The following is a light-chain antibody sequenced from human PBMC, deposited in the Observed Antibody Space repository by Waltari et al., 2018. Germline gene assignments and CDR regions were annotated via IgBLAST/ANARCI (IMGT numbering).Light chain of an antibody. Sequence: QSALTQPASVSGSPGQSITISCAGTSSDIGGYNYVSWYQQHPGKAPKLMIYDVTKPPSGCFDCFSVSKSGNTAALTISVLQAEDEADYYCSSYTSTSTLGIFGGGTKLTVL. CDR2: DVT. J-gene: IGLJ2*01. CDR1: SSDIGGYNY. CDR3: SSYTSTSTLGI. V-gene: IGLV2-14*03.